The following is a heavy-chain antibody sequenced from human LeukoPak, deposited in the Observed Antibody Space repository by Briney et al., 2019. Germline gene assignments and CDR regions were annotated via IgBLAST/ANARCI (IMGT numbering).Heavy chain of an antibody. V-gene: IGHV1-2*02. CDR1: GYTFTSYD. CDR2: INPNSGGT. D-gene: IGHD6-19*01. Sequence: GASVKVSCKASGYTFTSYDINWVRQATGQGLEWMGWINPNSGGTNYAQKFQGRVTMTRDTSISTAYMELSRLRSDDTAVYYCARESKAVVEDSSPFDYWGQGTLVTVSS. J-gene: IGHJ4*02. CDR3: ARESKAVVEDSSPFDY.